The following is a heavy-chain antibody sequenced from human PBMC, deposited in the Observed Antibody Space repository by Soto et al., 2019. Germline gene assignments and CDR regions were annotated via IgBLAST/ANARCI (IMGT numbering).Heavy chain of an antibody. Sequence: QVQLQESGPGLVKPSETLSLTCTVSGCSFSPNYCSWIRQPPGKGLEWVGYIYFGGTTMYNPSLKSRVTISLDTSKNQFSLKLTSVTAADTAVYYCARLGAYFRALDSWGQGTLVTVSS. D-gene: IGHD3-16*01. J-gene: IGHJ4*02. CDR3: ARLGAYFRALDS. CDR1: GCSFSPNY. V-gene: IGHV4-59*08. CDR2: IYFGGTT.